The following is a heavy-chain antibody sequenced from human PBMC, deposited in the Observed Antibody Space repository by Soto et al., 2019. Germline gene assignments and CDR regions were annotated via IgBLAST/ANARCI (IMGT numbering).Heavy chain of an antibody. Sequence: QVQLVESGGGVVQPGRSLRLSCAASGFTFSNYGLHWVRQAPGKGLEWAAFISNGGSDKYYANSVKGRFTISRDNSKNTLYLQLNGLRDEDTAVYFCAKSVDCWGQGTLVTVSS. V-gene: IGHV3-30*18. J-gene: IGHJ4*02. CDR2: ISNGGSDK. CDR3: AKSVDC. CDR1: GFTFSNYG.